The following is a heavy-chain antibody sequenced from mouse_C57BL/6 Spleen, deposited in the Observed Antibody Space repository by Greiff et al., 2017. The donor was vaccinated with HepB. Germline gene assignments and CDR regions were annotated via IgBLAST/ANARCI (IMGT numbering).Heavy chain of an antibody. J-gene: IGHJ3*01. CDR2: IWSGGST. CDR1: GFSFTSYG. CDR3: ARNCGLGRGGFAY. Sequence: VQLQESGPGLVQPSQSLSITCTVSGFSFTSYGVHWVRQSPGKGLEWLGVIWSGGSTDYNAAFISRLSISKDNSKSQVFFKMNSLQADDTAIYYCARNCGLGRGGFAYWGQGTLVTVSA. V-gene: IGHV2-2*01. D-gene: IGHD4-1*01.